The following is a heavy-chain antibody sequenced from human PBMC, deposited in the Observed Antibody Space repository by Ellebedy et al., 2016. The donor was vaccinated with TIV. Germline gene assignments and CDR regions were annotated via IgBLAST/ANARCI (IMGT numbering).Heavy chain of an antibody. CDR2: ISYDGSNK. V-gene: IGHV3-30*18. D-gene: IGHD3-9*01. Sequence: GGSLRLXXAASGFTFSSYGMHWVRQAPGKGLEWVAVISYDGSNKYYADSVKGRFTISRDNSKNTLYLQMNSLRAEDTAVYYCAKDHHVLRYFDWLLRGADDAFDIWGQGTMVTVSS. CDR3: AKDHHVLRYFDWLLRGADDAFDI. CDR1: GFTFSSYG. J-gene: IGHJ3*02.